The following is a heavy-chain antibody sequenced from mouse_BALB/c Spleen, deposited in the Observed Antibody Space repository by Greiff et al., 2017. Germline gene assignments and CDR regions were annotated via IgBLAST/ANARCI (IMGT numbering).Heavy chain of an antibody. J-gene: IGHJ4*01. CDR3: ARAYGNYVENAMDY. CDR1: GFTFSSFG. V-gene: IGHV5-17*02. D-gene: IGHD2-1*01. Sequence: EVHLVESGGGLVQPGGSRKLSCAASGFTFSSFGMHWVRQAPEKGLEWVAYISSGSSTIYYADTVKGRFTISRDNPKNTLFLQMTSLRSEDTAMYYCARAYGNYVENAMDYWGQGTSVTVSS. CDR2: ISSGSSTI.